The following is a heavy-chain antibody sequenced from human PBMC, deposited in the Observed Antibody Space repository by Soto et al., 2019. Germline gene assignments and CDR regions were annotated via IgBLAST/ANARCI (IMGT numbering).Heavy chain of an antibody. D-gene: IGHD2-21*02. Sequence: ASVKVSCKASGNTFTSYAMHWVRQAPGQRLEWMGWINAGNGNTKYSQKFRGRVTITRDTSASTAYMELNSLRSEDTAVYYCAREGDVPYYYYGMDVWGQGTTVTVSS. CDR2: INAGNGNT. J-gene: IGHJ6*02. CDR3: AREGDVPYYYYGMDV. V-gene: IGHV1-3*01. CDR1: GNTFTSYA.